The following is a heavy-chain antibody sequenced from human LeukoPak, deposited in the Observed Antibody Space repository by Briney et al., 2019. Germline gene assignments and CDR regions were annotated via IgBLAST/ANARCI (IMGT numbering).Heavy chain of an antibody. CDR1: GFTFSSYE. CDR2: ISSSGSTI. J-gene: IGHJ4*02. D-gene: IGHD5-18*01. V-gene: IGHV3-48*03. Sequence: GGSLRLSCAASGFTFSSYEMNWVRQAPGKGLEWVSYISSSGSTIYYADSVKGRFTISRDNARNSLYLQMNSLRAEDTAVYYCARDPGVDTGINPDYWGQGTLVTVSS. CDR3: ARDPGVDTGINPDY.